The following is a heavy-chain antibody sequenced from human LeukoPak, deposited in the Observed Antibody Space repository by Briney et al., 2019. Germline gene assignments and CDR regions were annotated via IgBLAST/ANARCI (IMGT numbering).Heavy chain of an antibody. CDR2: IIPIFGTA. CDR3: ARSWSGSSWYVGGNNWFDP. D-gene: IGHD6-13*01. CDR1: GGTFSSYA. J-gene: IGHJ5*02. Sequence: GASVKVSCKASGGTFSSYAISWVRQAPGQGLEWMGGIIPIFGTANYAQKFQGRVTITADESTSTAYMELSSLRSEDTAVYYCARSWSGSSWYVGGNNWFDPWGQGTLVTVSS. V-gene: IGHV1-69*13.